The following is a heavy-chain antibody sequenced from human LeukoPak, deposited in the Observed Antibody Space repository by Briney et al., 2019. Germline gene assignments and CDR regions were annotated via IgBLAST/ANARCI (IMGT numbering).Heavy chain of an antibody. CDR3: ASTYYDILTGYHRPYYFDY. Sequence: PGGSLRLSCAASGFTFSSYEMNWVRQAPGKGLEWVSYISSSGSTIYYADSVKGRFTISRDNAKNSLYLQMNSPRAEDTAVYYCASTYYDILTGYHRPYYFDYWGQGTLVTVSS. D-gene: IGHD3-9*01. J-gene: IGHJ4*02. CDR2: ISSSGSTI. CDR1: GFTFSSYE. V-gene: IGHV3-48*03.